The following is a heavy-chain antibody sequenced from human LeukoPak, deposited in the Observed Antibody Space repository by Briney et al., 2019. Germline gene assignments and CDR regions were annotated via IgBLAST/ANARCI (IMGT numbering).Heavy chain of an antibody. Sequence: SETLSLTCAVSGGPISSSNWWSWVRQPPGKGLEWIGEIYHSGSTNYNPSLKSRVTISVDKSKNQFSLKLSSVTAADTAVYYCARDLYSGSYGFQHWGQGTLVTVSS. V-gene: IGHV4-4*02. CDR2: IYHSGST. D-gene: IGHD1-26*01. J-gene: IGHJ1*01. CDR1: GGPISSSNW. CDR3: ARDLYSGSYGFQH.